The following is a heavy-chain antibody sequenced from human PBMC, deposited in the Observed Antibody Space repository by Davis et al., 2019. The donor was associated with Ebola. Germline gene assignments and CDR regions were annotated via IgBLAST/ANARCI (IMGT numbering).Heavy chain of an antibody. CDR1: GYTFTGYY. CDR3: ARDKPIDPPSSFYYYGMDV. CDR2: VNPNSGGT. Sequence: ASVKVSYKASGYTFTGYYIHWVRQAPRQGLEWMGRVNPNSGGTNYAQKFQGRVTMTRDTSIATAYMELSRLRSDDTAVYYCARDKPIDPPSSFYYYGMDVWGKGTTVTVTS. J-gene: IGHJ6*04. V-gene: IGHV1-2*06. D-gene: IGHD1-14*01.